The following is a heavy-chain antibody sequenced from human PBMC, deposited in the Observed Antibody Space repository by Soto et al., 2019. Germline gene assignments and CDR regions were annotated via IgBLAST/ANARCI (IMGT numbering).Heavy chain of an antibody. CDR1: GFTFSSYG. CDR3: AKLLILVGGYYFDY. Sequence: QVQLVESGGGVVQPGRSLRLSCAASGFTFSSYGMHWVRQAPGKGLEWVAVISYDGSNKYYADSVKGRFTISRDNSKNTLYLQMNSLRAEDTAVYYCAKLLILVGGYYFDYWGQGTLVTVSS. CDR2: ISYDGSNK. V-gene: IGHV3-30*18. D-gene: IGHD2-21*01. J-gene: IGHJ4*02.